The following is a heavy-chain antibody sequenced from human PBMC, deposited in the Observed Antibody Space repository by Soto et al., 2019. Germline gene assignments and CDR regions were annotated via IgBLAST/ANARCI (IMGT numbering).Heavy chain of an antibody. J-gene: IGHJ5*02. D-gene: IGHD2-2*01. Sequence: ASVKVSCKASGYTFTSYGISWVRQAPGQGLERMGWISAYNGNTNYAQKLQGRVTMTTDTSTSTAYMELRSLRSDDTAVYYCARTGGVVPAAMFSWYNWFDPWGQGTLVTVSS. CDR2: ISAYNGNT. CDR1: GYTFTSYG. CDR3: ARTGGVVPAAMFSWYNWFDP. V-gene: IGHV1-18*01.